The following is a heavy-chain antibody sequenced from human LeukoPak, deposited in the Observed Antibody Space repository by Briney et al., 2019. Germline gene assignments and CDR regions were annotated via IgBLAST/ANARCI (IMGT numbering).Heavy chain of an antibody. V-gene: IGHV4-34*01. CDR3: ARGIRL. Sequence: SETLSLTCAVYGGSFSGYYWSWIRQPPGKGLEWIGEINHSGSTNYNPSLKSRVTISVDTSKNQFSLKLSSVTAADTAVYYCARGIRLGGQGILVTVSS. J-gene: IGHJ4*02. D-gene: IGHD5-12*01. CDR2: INHSGST. CDR1: GGSFSGYY.